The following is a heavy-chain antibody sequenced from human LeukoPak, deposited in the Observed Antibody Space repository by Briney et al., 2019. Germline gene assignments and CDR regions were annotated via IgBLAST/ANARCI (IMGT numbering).Heavy chain of an antibody. V-gene: IGHV3-30*04. CDR3: AKSPVSSCRGSFCYPFDY. CDR1: GITFSSYA. J-gene: IGHJ4*02. Sequence: PGRSLRLSCAASGITFSSYAMHWVRQAPGKGLEWVAVISYDGSNKYYADSVKGRFTISRDNSRNTLYLQMNTLRAEDTAVYFCAKSPVSSCRGSFCYPFDYWGQGNLVTVSS. D-gene: IGHD2-15*01. CDR2: ISYDGSNK.